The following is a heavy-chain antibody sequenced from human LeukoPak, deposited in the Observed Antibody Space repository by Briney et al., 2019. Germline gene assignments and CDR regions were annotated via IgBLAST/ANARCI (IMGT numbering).Heavy chain of an antibody. V-gene: IGHV1-8*01. J-gene: IGHJ4*02. CDR2: MNPKSGNT. D-gene: IGHD2-21*01. CDR1: GYTFHSYD. Sequence: GASVKVSCKASGYTFHSYDINWVRQATGQGLEWMGWMNPKSGNTGFAQKFQGRVTMTRDTSISTAYMELGSLRSEDTAVYYCARVTVSIDYWGQGTLVTVSS. CDR3: ARVTVSIDY.